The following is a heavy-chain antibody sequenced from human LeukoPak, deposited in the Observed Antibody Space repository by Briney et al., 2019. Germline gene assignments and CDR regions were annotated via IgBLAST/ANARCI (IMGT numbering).Heavy chain of an antibody. CDR1: GFTCSSYS. J-gene: IGHJ4*02. CDR2: ISSSSSYI. V-gene: IGHV3-21*01. D-gene: IGHD6-19*01. CDR3: ARDREDIAVAGPGY. Sequence: PGGSLRLXCAASGFTCSSYSMNWVRQAPGKGLEWVSSISSSSSYIYYADSVKGRFTISRDNAKNSLYLQMNSLRAEDTAVYYCARDREDIAVAGPGYWGQGTLVTVSS.